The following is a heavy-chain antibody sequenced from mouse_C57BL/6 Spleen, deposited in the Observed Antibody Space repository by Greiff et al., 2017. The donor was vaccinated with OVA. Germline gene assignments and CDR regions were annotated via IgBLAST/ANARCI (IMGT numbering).Heavy chain of an antibody. V-gene: IGHV1-82*01. D-gene: IGHD2-3*01. Sequence: VQLKESGPELVKPGASVKISCKASGYAFSSSWMNWVKQRPGKGLEWIGRIYPGDGDTNYNGKFKGKATLTADKSSSTAYMQLSSLTSEDSAVYFCARSLRYDGYYVDYAMDYWGQGTSVTVSS. J-gene: IGHJ4*01. CDR3: ARSLRYDGYYVDYAMDY. CDR2: IYPGDGDT. CDR1: GYAFSSSW.